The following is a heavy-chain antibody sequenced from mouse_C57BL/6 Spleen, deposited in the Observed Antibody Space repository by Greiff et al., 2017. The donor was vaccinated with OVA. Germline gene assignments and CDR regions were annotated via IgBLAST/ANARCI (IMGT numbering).Heavy chain of an antibody. D-gene: IGHD1-1*01. Sequence: VQLQQSGPELVKPGASVKISCKASGYAFSSSWMNWVKQRPGKGLEWIGRIYPGDGDTNYNGKFKGKATLTADKSSSTAYMQLSSLTSEDSAVYFCAREYYGSSYAGYFDVWGTGTTVTVSS. CDR3: AREYYGSSYAGYFDV. J-gene: IGHJ1*03. CDR2: IYPGDGDT. CDR1: GYAFSSSW. V-gene: IGHV1-82*01.